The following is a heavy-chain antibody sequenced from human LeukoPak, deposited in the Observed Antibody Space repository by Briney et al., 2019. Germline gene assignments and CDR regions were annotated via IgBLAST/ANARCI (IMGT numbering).Heavy chain of an antibody. CDR1: GFTFSDYY. CDR3: ARDRSRYYYGMDV. CDR2: ISNNGNTI. Sequence: KPGGSLRLSCAASGFTFSDYYMSWIRQAPGKGLEWVSYISNNGNTIYYADSVKGRFTISRDNAKNSLYLQMNSLRAEDTAVYYCARDRSRYYYGMDVWGQGTTVTVSS. J-gene: IGHJ6*02. V-gene: IGHV3-11*04.